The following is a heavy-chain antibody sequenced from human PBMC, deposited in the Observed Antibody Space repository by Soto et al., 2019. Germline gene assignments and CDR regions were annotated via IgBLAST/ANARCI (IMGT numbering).Heavy chain of an antibody. V-gene: IGHV1-69*13. CDR1: GGTFSSYA. CDR3: ARVEYSSSSPPYYYYYGMDV. CDR2: IIPIFGTA. D-gene: IGHD6-6*01. Sequence: SVNVSCQASGGTFSSYAISWVRQAPGQGLEWMGGIIPIFGTANYAQKFQGRVTITADESTSTAYMELSSLRSEDTAVYYCARVEYSSSSPPYYYYYGMDVWGQGTTVTVSS. J-gene: IGHJ6*02.